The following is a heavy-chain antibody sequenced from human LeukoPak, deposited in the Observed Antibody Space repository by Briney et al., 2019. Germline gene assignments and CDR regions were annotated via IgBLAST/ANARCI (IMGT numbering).Heavy chain of an antibody. J-gene: IGHJ4*02. CDR3: ARVISREYYFDY. Sequence: SETLSLTCTVSGGSISSGGYYWSWIRQHPGKGLEWIGYIYYSGSTYYNPSLKSRVTISVHTSKNQFSLKLSSVTAADTAVYYCARVISREYYFDYWGQGTLVTVSS. V-gene: IGHV4-31*03. CDR2: IYYSGST. D-gene: IGHD3-10*01. CDR1: GGSISSGGYY.